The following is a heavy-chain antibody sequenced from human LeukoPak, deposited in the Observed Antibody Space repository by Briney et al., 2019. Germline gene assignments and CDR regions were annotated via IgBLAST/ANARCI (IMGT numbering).Heavy chain of an antibody. CDR1: GYTFTSYF. Sequence: ASVKVSCKASGYTFTSYFIHWVRQAPGQGLEWMGIIDPSGGAPRNVQKFQGRITMTRDPSSSTIHMELSSLRSEDTAVYYCARVRDYSNYYDVFDIWGQGTMVSVSS. CDR2: IDPSGGAP. D-gene: IGHD4-11*01. CDR3: ARVRDYSNYYDVFDI. J-gene: IGHJ3*02. V-gene: IGHV1-46*01.